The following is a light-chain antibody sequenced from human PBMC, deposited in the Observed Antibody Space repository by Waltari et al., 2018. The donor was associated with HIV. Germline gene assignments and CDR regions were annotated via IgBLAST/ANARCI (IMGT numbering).Light chain of an antibody. J-gene: IGLJ2*01. V-gene: IGLV2-11*01. Sequence: QSALTPPRSVSGSPGQSVTISCTGTSSDVGGYNYVSWYQQHRGKAPKLMIYDVSKRPSGVPDRFSGSKSGNTASLTISGLQAEDEADYYCCSYAGSYTHVVFGGGTKLTVL. CDR3: CSYAGSYTHVV. CDR2: DVS. CDR1: SSDVGGYNY.